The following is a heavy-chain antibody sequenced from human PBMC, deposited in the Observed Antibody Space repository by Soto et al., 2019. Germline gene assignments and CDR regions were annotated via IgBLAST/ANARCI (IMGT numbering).Heavy chain of an antibody. J-gene: IGHJ4*02. CDR1: GGAFSTYA. D-gene: IGHD3-22*01. V-gene: IGHV1-69*01. CDR3: ARSLDSSGYYNY. CDR2: IIPIFGTA. Sequence: QVQLVQSGAEVKKPGSSVKVSCQASGGAFSTYAISWVRQAPGQGLEWMGGIIPIFGTANYAQKFQGRVTIIADESTSTFYMELSSLRSEDTAVYYCARSLDSSGYYNYWGQGTLVTVSS.